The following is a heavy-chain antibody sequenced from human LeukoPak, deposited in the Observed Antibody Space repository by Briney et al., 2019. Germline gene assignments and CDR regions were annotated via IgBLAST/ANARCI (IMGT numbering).Heavy chain of an antibody. Sequence: PSETLSLTCTVSGGSISSYYWSWIRQPPGKGLEWIGYIYYNGRTNYNPSLKSRVTISVDTSKNPLSMKLCSVTAADTAVSYCARDEEVWGAPYYYGMDVWGQGTTVTVSS. D-gene: IGHD1-26*01. CDR2: IYYNGRT. J-gene: IGHJ6*02. CDR3: ARDEEVWGAPYYYGMDV. CDR1: GGSISSYY. V-gene: IGHV4-59*01.